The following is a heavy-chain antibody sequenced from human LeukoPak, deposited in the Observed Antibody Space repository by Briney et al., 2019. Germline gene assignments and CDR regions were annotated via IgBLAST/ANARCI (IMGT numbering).Heavy chain of an antibody. CDR3: ASYSYYYDSSGYFDY. V-gene: IGHV4-59*01. CDR1: GGSISSYY. D-gene: IGHD3-22*01. CDR2: FYFSGST. Sequence: SEALSLTCTVSGGSISSYYWHWIRQPPGKGLEWIGYFYFSGSTSYNPSLKSRVTISVDTSKYQFSLKLSSVTAADTAVYYCASYSYYYDSSGYFDYWGQGTLVTVSS. J-gene: IGHJ4*02.